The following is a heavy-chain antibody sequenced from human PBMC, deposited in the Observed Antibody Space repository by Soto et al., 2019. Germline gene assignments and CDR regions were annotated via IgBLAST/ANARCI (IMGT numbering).Heavy chain of an antibody. Sequence: MRLSCAASGFTVSSNYIRWVRQAPGKGLEWVSVIYSGGSTYYADSVKGRFTISRDNSKNTLYLQMNSLRAEDTAVYYCARAINDYGDYYFDYWGQGTLVTVSS. CDR3: ARAINDYGDYYFDY. CDR1: GFTVSSNY. J-gene: IGHJ4*02. CDR2: IYSGGST. V-gene: IGHV3-53*01. D-gene: IGHD4-17*01.